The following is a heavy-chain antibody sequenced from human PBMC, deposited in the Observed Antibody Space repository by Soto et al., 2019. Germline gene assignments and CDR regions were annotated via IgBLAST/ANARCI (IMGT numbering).Heavy chain of an antibody. D-gene: IGHD5-18*01. J-gene: IGHJ4*02. CDR1: GGSLSSGDYY. CDR2: IYYSGST. V-gene: IGHV4-30-4*01. CDR3: ARVWFTAMVHYFDY. Sequence: ASGTLSLTCTVSGGSLSSGDYYWRWIRQPPGKGLEWIGYIYYSGSTYYNPSLKSRVTISVDTSKNQFSLKLSSVTAADTAVYYCARVWFTAMVHYFDYWGQGTLVTVSS.